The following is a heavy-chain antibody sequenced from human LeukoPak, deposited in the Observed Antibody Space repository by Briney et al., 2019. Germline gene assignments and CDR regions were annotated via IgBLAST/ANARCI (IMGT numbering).Heavy chain of an antibody. CDR2: IYPRDGST. V-gene: IGHV1-46*01. J-gene: IGHJ4*02. CDR1: GYTFTGYY. CDR3: ARDQEGFDY. Sequence: ASVKVSCKASGYTFTGYYMHWVRQAPGQGLEWMGMIYPRDGSTSYAQKLQGRVTVTRDTSTSTVHMELSGLRSEDTAVYYCARDQEGFDYWGQGTLVTVSS.